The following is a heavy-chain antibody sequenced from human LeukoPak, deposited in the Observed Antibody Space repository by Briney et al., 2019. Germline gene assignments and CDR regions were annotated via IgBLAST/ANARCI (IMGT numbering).Heavy chain of an antibody. V-gene: IGHV4-34*01. Sequence: SETLSLTCAVYGGSFSGYYWSWIRQPPGKGLEWIGEINYSGSTNYNPSLKSRVTISVDTSKNQFSLKLSSVTAADTAVYYCARARYCSGGSCYLDYWGQGTLVTVSS. D-gene: IGHD2-15*01. CDR2: INYSGST. J-gene: IGHJ4*02. CDR1: GGSFSGYY. CDR3: ARARYCSGGSCYLDY.